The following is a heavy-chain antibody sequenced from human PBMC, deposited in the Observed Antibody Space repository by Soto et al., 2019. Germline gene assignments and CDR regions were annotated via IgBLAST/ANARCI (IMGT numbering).Heavy chain of an antibody. J-gene: IGHJ6*02. CDR2: IVVGRGNT. V-gene: IGHV1-58*02. Sequence: SVKVSCKASGFTFTSSAMHWVRQARGQRLEWIGWIVVGRGNTNYAQKFQERVTITRDMSTSIGYMELSSLRSEDTAVYYCAVGSSDYDPAVAGGYYYGMDVWGQGTTVTVSS. CDR1: GFTFTSSA. CDR3: AVGSSDYDPAVAGGYYYGMDV. D-gene: IGHD5-12*01.